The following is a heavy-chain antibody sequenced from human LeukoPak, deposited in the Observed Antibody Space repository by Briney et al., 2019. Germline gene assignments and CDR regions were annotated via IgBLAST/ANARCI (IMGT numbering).Heavy chain of an antibody. D-gene: IGHD3-22*01. CDR1: GGSISSYY. Sequence: SETLSLTCTVSGGSISSYYWSWIWQPPGKGLEWIGYIYYSGSTNYNPSLKSRVTISVDTSKNKFSLKLSSVTAADTAVYYCARHHPDYYDSSGYFSSTTTLFDYWGQGTLVTVSS. CDR3: ARHHPDYYDSSGYFSSTTTLFDY. CDR2: IYYSGST. V-gene: IGHV4-59*08. J-gene: IGHJ4*02.